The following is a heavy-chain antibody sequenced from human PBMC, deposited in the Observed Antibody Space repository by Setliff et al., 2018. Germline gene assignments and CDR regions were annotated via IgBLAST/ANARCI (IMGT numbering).Heavy chain of an antibody. Sequence: ASVKVSCKASGYTFTTYGIIWVRQAPGQGLEWMGWTSAYNDNTNYAQRLQGRVTMTTDTSTSTAYMGLRGLSSDNTAVYYCARAPSSIGVGGSLLHWGQGTLVTV. CDR2: TSAYNDNT. V-gene: IGHV1-18*01. D-gene: IGHD6-19*01. CDR1: GYTFTTYG. CDR3: ARAPSSIGVGGSLLH. J-gene: IGHJ4*02.